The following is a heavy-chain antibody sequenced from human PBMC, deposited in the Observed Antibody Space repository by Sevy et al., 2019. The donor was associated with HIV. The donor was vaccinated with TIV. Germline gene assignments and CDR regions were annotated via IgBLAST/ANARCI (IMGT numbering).Heavy chain of an antibody. CDR1: GGSINSYS. J-gene: IGHJ3*02. CDR3: ARERGDVTTLPAFDI. CDR2: IYYSGAT. V-gene: IGHV4-59*01. Sequence: SETLSLTCTVSGGSINSYSWNWIRQSPGKGLEWIGYIYYSGATNYNPSLRSRVTISVDTSKNQFSLKLTSVTAADTAFYFCARERGDVTTLPAFDIWGQGTLVTVSS. D-gene: IGHD3-10*01.